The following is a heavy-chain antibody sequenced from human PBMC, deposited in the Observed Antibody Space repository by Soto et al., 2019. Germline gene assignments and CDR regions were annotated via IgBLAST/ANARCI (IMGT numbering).Heavy chain of an antibody. Sequence: QVQLVQSGAEVKKPGASVKVSCKASGYTFTSYAMHWVRQAPGQRLEWMGWINAGNGNTKYSQKFQGRVTITRDTSASTAYMELSSLRSEDTAVYYCARGLFTIFGVVIILGDYWGQGTLVTVSS. CDR1: GYTFTSYA. D-gene: IGHD3-3*01. J-gene: IGHJ4*02. CDR3: ARGLFTIFGVVIILGDY. CDR2: INAGNGNT. V-gene: IGHV1-3*01.